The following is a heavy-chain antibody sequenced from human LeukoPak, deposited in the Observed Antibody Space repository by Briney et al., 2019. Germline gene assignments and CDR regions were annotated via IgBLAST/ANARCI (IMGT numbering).Heavy chain of an antibody. J-gene: IGHJ5*02. D-gene: IGHD6-19*01. Sequence: GGSLRLSCAASGFIFSGYYMTWIRQAPGKGLEWISYITTNGASTYYAGSVKGRFTISRDNAQNSLFLQMNSLRAEDTAIYYCARVGLDNTGWHISWFDPWGQGTLVTVPS. CDR2: ITTNGAST. V-gene: IGHV3-11*01. CDR3: ARVGLDNTGWHISWFDP. CDR1: GFIFSGYY.